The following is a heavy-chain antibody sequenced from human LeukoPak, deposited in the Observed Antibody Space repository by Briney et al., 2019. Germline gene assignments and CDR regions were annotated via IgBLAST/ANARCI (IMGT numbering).Heavy chain of an antibody. CDR3: ATPYYDYVWGSYRFDY. J-gene: IGHJ4*02. V-gene: IGHV1-24*01. CDR1: GYTLTELS. Sequence: ASVKVSCKVSGYTLTELSMHWVRQAPGKGLEWMGGFDPEDGETICAQKFQGRVTMTEDTSTDTAYMELSSLRSEDTAVYYCATPYYDYVWGSYRFDYWGQGTLVTVSS. D-gene: IGHD3-16*02. CDR2: FDPEDGET.